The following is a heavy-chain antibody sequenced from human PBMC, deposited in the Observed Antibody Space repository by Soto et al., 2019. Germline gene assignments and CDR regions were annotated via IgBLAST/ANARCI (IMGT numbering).Heavy chain of an antibody. CDR3: AKGSGDYLRNDGLDI. Sequence: EVQLVESGGGLVKPGGSLRLSCAASGFTFSSYSMNWVRLAPGKGLEWVSSISGDTIYKYDAESVRGRFTISRDNPKNSFYLQMNSLRAEDTGVYYCAKGSGDYLRNDGLDIWGQGTMVTVS. J-gene: IGHJ3*02. V-gene: IGHV3-21*01. CDR1: GFTFSSYS. D-gene: IGHD2-15*01. CDR2: ISGDTIYK.